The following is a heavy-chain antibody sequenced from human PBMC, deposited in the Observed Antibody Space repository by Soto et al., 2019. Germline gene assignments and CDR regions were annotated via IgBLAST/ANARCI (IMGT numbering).Heavy chain of an antibody. CDR2: INHIGST. V-gene: IGHV4-34*01. Sequence: SETLSLTCAVYGGSFSGYYWSWIRQPPAKGLEWIGEINHIGSTNYKPSFKSRVTISVDTSKNKFSLKLSSVTAADTAVYYCATHMVRGVMPYWGQGTLVTVSS. CDR3: ATHMVRGVMPY. J-gene: IGHJ4*02. CDR1: GGSFSGYY. D-gene: IGHD3-10*01.